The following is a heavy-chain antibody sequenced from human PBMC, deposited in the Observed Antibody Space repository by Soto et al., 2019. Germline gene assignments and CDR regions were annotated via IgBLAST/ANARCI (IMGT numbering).Heavy chain of an antibody. J-gene: IGHJ4*02. Sequence: EVQLLGSGGGLVQPGGSLRLSCAASGFTCNNYAMTWVRQAPGKGLEWVSAISGGGDTTSYADSVKGRFTVTRDGSKNTLYLQMSSLRAEDTALYYCAKGRGGSGSLTPRVDFWGQGTLVTVSS. CDR1: GFTCNNYA. CDR2: ISGGGDTT. D-gene: IGHD3-10*01. CDR3: AKGRGGSGSLTPRVDF. V-gene: IGHV3-23*01.